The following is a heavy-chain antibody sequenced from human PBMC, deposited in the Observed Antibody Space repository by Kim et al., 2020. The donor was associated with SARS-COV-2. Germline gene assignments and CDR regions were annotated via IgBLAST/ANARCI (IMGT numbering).Heavy chain of an antibody. V-gene: IGHV3-21*01. CDR2: ISGSSSYI. CDR1: AFTFSTYT. J-gene: IGHJ6*03. CDR3: ARTKGYCSGDGCYGYYYHMDV. D-gene: IGHD2-15*01. Sequence: GGSLRLSCAASAFTFSTYTMNWVRQAPGKGLEWVSSISGSSSYIYYADSVKGRFTISRDNAKNSLDLQMTSLRADDTAVYYCARTKGYCSGDGCYGYYYHMDVWGKGTTVTVSS.